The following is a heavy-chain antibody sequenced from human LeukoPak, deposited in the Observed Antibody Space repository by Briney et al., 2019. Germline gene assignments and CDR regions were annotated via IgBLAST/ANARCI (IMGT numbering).Heavy chain of an antibody. D-gene: IGHD1-7*01. CDR3: ARNSDNWNYPYYYYGMDV. CDR1: GYTFTGYY. V-gene: IGHV1-2*02. Sequence: ASVKVSCKASGYTFTGYYMHWVRQAPGQGLEWMGWINPNSGGTNYAKKFQGRVTMTRGTSISTAYMELSRLRSDDTAVYYCARNSDNWNYPYYYYGMDVWGQGTTVTVSS. CDR2: INPNSGGT. J-gene: IGHJ6*02.